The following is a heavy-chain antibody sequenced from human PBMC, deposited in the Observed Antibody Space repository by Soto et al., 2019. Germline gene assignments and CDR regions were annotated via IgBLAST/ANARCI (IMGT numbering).Heavy chain of an antibody. CDR2: IKSKTDGETT. CDR3: AAARYGMGADFDY. V-gene: IGHV3-15*07. J-gene: IGHJ4*02. D-gene: IGHD1-26*01. CDR1: GFTFNDAY. Sequence: EVQVVEAGGGFVKPGGSLRLSCAASGFTFNDAYMNWVRQAPGKGLEWVGRIKSKTDGETTDYAGPVKGRFTISRDDSKNTLYLQMNNLRTEDTAVYYCAAARYGMGADFDYWGQGVLVTVSS.